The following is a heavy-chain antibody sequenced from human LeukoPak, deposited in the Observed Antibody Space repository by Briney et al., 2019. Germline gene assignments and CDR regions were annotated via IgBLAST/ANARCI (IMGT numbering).Heavy chain of an antibody. J-gene: IGHJ3*02. CDR3: AKDKAVAGSRNAFDI. Sequence: GGSLRLSCAASGFTFDDYAMHWVRQAPGKGLEWVSGISWNSGSIGYADSVKGRFTISRDNAKNSLYLQMNSLRAEDTALYYCAKDKAVAGSRNAFDIWGQGTMVTVSS. D-gene: IGHD6-19*01. CDR2: ISWNSGSI. V-gene: IGHV3-9*01. CDR1: GFTFDDYA.